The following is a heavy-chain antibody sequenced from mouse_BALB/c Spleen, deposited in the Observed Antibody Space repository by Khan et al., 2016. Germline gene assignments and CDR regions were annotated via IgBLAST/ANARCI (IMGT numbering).Heavy chain of an antibody. Sequence: EVQLQESGPGLVKPSQSLSLTCTVTGYSITSDYAWNWIRQFPGNKLEWMGYISYSGSTSYNQSLKSRISITRDTSKNQFFLQLNSVTTEDTATYYCARGHYYGYWYFDVWGAGTTVTVSS. CDR2: ISYSGST. V-gene: IGHV3-2*02. J-gene: IGHJ1*01. CDR1: GYSITSDYA. D-gene: IGHD1-2*01. CDR3: ARGHYYGYWYFDV.